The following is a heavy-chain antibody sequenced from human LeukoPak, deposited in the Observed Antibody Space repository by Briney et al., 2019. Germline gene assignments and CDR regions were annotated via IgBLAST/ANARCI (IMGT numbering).Heavy chain of an antibody. CDR2: IYYRRST. J-gene: IGHJ5*02. V-gene: IGHV4-39*01. CDR1: GGSFSGTSYF. Sequence: PSETLSLTCTVSGGSFSGTSYFWGWLRQPPGKGLEWIGSIYYRRSTYYNPSLKSRVTISVDTSKNQFSLRLMSVTSADTAVYYCARSPSGPNPFDPWGQGTLVTVPS. CDR3: ARSPSGPNPFDP.